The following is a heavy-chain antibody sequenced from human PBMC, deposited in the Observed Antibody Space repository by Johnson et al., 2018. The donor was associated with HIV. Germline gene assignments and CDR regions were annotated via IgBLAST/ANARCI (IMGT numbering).Heavy chain of an antibody. CDR1: GFTFSSYD. V-gene: IGHV3-13*01. CDR2: IGTAGDT. Sequence: VQLVESGGGLVQPGGSLRLSCAASGFTFSSYDMHWVRQATGKGLEWVSAIGTAGDTYYPGSVKGRFTISRENAKNSLYLQVNSLRAGDTAMYYCSRRQPTRDLFALDDGFDIWGQGTMVTVS. J-gene: IGHJ3*02. D-gene: IGHD2-21*02. CDR3: SRRQPTRDLFALDDGFDI.